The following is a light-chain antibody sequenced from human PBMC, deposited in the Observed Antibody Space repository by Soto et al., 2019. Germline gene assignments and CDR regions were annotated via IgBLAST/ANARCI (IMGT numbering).Light chain of an antibody. Sequence: QLVLTQSPSASASLGASVKLTCTLSSGHSSYGIAWHQQQPEKGPRYLMKVNSDGSHIKGDGIPDRFSGSSSGAERYLTISSLQSEDEADYYCQTWGTGIVEFGGGTKLTVL. V-gene: IGLV4-69*01. CDR2: VNSDGSH. J-gene: IGLJ2*01. CDR1: SGHSSYG. CDR3: QTWGTGIVE.